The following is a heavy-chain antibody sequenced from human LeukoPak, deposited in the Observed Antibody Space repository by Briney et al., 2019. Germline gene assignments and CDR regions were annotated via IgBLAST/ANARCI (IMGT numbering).Heavy chain of an antibody. D-gene: IGHD6-13*01. CDR3: ARCSSSWEGYFDY. CDR1: GGSISSYY. V-gene: IGHV4-59*01. Sequence: KPSETLSLTCTVSGGSISSYYWSWLRQPPGKGLEWIGYIYYSGSTNYNPSLKSRVTISVDTSKNQFSLKLSSVTAADTAVYYCARCSSSWEGYFDYWGQGTLVTVSS. J-gene: IGHJ4*02. CDR2: IYYSGST.